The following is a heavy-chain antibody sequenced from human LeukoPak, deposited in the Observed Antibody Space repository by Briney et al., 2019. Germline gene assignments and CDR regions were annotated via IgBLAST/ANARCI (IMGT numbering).Heavy chain of an antibody. Sequence: GGSLRLSCAASGFTFSSYAMHWVRQAPGKGLEWVALISYDGSNKYFADSVKGRFTISRDNSKNTLYLQMNRLRADDTAVYYCAKDPRGYSYGVYYFDYWGQGTLVTVSS. J-gene: IGHJ4*02. CDR3: AKDPRGYSYGVYYFDY. V-gene: IGHV3-30*04. CDR1: GFTFSSYA. CDR2: ISYDGSNK. D-gene: IGHD5-18*01.